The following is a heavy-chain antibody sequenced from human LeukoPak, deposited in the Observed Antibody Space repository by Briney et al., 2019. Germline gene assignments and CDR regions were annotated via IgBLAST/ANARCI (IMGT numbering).Heavy chain of an antibody. CDR1: GFTFSSYG. CDR3: ASPLDSSGYYLGY. CDR2: IWYDRSNE. J-gene: IGHJ4*02. V-gene: IGHV3-33*03. D-gene: IGHD3-22*01. Sequence: GGSLRLSCAASGFTFSSYGMHWVRQAPGKGLEWVAVIWYDRSNEYYADSVKGRFTISRDNSKNTLYLQMNSLRAEDTAVYYCASPLDSSGYYLGYWGQGTLVTVSS.